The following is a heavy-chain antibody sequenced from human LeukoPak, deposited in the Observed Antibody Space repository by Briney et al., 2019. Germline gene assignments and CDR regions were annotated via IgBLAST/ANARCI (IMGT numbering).Heavy chain of an antibody. J-gene: IGHJ4*02. V-gene: IGHV1-2*02. Sequence: ASVKVSCKASGYTFTGYYMHWVRQAPGQGLEWMGWINPNSGGTNYAQKFQGRVTMTRDTSISTAYMELSSLRSDDTAVYYCARVPENYYDSSGYHYWGQGTLVTVSS. CDR1: GYTFTGYY. CDR3: ARVPENYYDSSGYHY. CDR2: INPNSGGT. D-gene: IGHD3-22*01.